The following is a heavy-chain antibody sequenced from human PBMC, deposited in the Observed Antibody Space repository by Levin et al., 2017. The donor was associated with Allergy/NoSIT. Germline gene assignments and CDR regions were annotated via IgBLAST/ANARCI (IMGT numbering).Heavy chain of an antibody. CDR2: ISGSGGST. CDR1: GFTFSSYA. CDR3: AGSSSSFYYYGMDV. D-gene: IGHD6-6*01. Sequence: PGGSLRLSCAASGFTFSSYAMSWVRQAPGKGLEWVSAISGSGGSTYYADSVKGRFTISRDNSKNTLYLQMNSLRAEDTAVYYCAGSSSSFYYYGMDVWGQGTTVTVSS. J-gene: IGHJ6*02. V-gene: IGHV3-23*01.